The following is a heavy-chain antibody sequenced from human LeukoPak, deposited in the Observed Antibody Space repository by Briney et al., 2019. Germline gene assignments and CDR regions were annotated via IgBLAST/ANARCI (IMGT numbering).Heavy chain of an antibody. Sequence: GRSLRLSCATSGFTFSTYGIHWVRQAPGKGLEWVAAIWPDGSYKYYADSVKGRFTISRDNSKNTVYLQMNTLRDEDTAVYYCARAVGPFDYWGQGTLVTVSA. D-gene: IGHD3-16*01. CDR3: ARAVGPFDY. J-gene: IGHJ4*02. CDR1: GFTFSTYG. V-gene: IGHV3-33*01. CDR2: IWPDGSYK.